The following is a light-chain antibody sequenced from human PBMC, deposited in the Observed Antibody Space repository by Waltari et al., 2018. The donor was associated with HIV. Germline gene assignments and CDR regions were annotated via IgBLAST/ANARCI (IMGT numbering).Light chain of an antibody. Sequence: QSVLTQVSSASGTPGPRVTISCSGSRSNIGSNSVTWYQKFPRKAPKLLIHSTNQRPSGVSDRVAGSKSGTSASLDISGLQSGDEADYYCASWDDSVNLYVVFGGGTRLTVL. CDR3: ASWDDSVNLYVV. V-gene: IGLV1-44*01. CDR1: RSNIGSNS. J-gene: IGLJ3*02. CDR2: STN.